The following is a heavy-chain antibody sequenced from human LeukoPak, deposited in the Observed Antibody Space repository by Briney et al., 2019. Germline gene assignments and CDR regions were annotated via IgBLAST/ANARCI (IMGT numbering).Heavy chain of an antibody. Sequence: PGGSLRLSCAASGFTFSSYEMNWVRQAPGKGLEWVSYISSSGSTIYYADSVKGRFTISRDNAKNSLYLQMNSLRAEDTAVYYCASTPPYYDSSGYLDYWGQGTLVTVSS. V-gene: IGHV3-48*03. CDR2: ISSSGSTI. CDR3: ASTPPYYDSSGYLDY. CDR1: GFTFSSYE. J-gene: IGHJ4*02. D-gene: IGHD3-22*01.